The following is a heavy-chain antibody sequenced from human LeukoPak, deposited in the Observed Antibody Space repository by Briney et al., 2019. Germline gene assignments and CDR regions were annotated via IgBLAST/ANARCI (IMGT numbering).Heavy chain of an antibody. D-gene: IGHD5-12*01. CDR1: GFTFSSYE. J-gene: IGHJ4*02. V-gene: IGHV3-48*03. CDR2: ISSSGTAI. Sequence: GGSLRLSCAASGFTFSSYEMNWVRQAPGKGLEWVSYISSSGTAIYYADSVKGRFTISRDNAKNSLYLLMNSLRAEDTAVYYCAGGSVDIVATSFAYWGQGTLVTVSS. CDR3: AGGSVDIVATSFAY.